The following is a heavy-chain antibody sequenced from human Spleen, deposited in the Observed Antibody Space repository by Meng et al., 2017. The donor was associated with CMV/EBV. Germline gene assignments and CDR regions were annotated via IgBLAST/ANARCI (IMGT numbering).Heavy chain of an antibody. CDR1: GFTFSSYW. CDR3: AKDSWYSSSCSDY. J-gene: IGHJ4*02. Sequence: EVQLVESGGGLVQPGXXXXLSGVASGFTFSSYWMNWVRQAPGKGLEGVANIKQDGSEKYYVDSVKGRFTISRDNSKNTLYLQMNSLRAEDTAVYYCAKDSWYSSSCSDYWGQGTLVTVSS. CDR2: IKQDGSEK. V-gene: IGHV3-7*05. D-gene: IGHD6-13*01.